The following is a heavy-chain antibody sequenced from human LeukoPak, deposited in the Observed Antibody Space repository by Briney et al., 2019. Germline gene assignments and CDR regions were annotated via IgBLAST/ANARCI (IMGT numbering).Heavy chain of an antibody. CDR1: GFTFTSFS. Sequence: GGSLRLSCAASGFTFTSFSMNWVRQAPGKGLEWVSYISSSSSTIYYADSVKGRFTISRDNAKNSLYLQMNSLRAEVTAVYYGARALRYFDWLSTSPEYNWFDPWGQGTLVTVSS. V-gene: IGHV3-48*01. J-gene: IGHJ5*02. CDR2: ISSSSSTI. D-gene: IGHD3-9*01. CDR3: ARALRYFDWLSTSPEYNWFDP.